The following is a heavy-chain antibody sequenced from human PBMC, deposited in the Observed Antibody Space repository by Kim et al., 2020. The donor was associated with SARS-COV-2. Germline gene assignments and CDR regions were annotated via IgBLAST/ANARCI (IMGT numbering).Heavy chain of an antibody. CDR2: IIPIFGTA. CDR1: GGTFSSYA. D-gene: IGHD6-13*01. CDR3: ARDTSIAAADGGNFDY. Sequence: SVKVSCKASGGTFSSYAINWVRQAPGQGLEWMGGIIPIFGTANYAQKFQGRVTITADESTSTAYMELSSLRSEDTAVYYCARDTSIAAADGGNFDYWGQGTLVTVSS. J-gene: IGHJ4*02. V-gene: IGHV1-69*13.